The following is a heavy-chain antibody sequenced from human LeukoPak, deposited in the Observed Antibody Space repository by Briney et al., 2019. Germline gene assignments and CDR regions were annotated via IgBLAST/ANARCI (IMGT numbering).Heavy chain of an antibody. J-gene: IGHJ5*02. CDR2: IYNGVNT. CDR3: ARSRAFNSGAFDP. D-gene: IGHD1-26*01. Sequence: HSETLSLTCTVSGASVSSASYWSWIRQPPGKGVEWIAHIYNGVNTNYNPSLKSRVTISVDTSKNRFSLRLNSVTAADTAVYYCARSRAFNSGAFDPWGQGSLVTVSS. CDR1: GASVSSASY. V-gene: IGHV4-61*01.